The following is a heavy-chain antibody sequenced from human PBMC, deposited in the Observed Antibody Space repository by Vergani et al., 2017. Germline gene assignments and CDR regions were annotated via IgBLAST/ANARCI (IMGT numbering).Heavy chain of an antibody. CDR3: ARWVYGGYGVGYYFDY. D-gene: IGHD5-12*01. V-gene: IGHV4-59*01. Sequence: QVQLQESGPGLVKPSETLSLTCTVSAGSISSYYWSWIRQPPGKGLEWIGYIYYSGSTNYNPSLKSRVTISVDTSKNQFSLKLSSVTAADTAVYYCARWVYGGYGVGYYFDYWGQGTLVTVSS. CDR1: AGSISSYY. J-gene: IGHJ4*02. CDR2: IYYSGST.